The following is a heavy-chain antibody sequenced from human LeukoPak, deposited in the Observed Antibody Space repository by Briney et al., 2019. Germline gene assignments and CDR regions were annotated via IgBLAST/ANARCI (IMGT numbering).Heavy chain of an antibody. J-gene: IGHJ5*02. CDR1: GFTFSSYS. CDR2: ISSSSSTI. D-gene: IGHD4-17*01. V-gene: IGHV3-48*01. Sequence: GGSLRLSCAASGFTFSSYSMNWVRQAPGKGLEWVSYISSSSSTIYYADSVKGRFTISRDNAKNSLYLQMNSLRAEDTAVYYCARGFNGYWFDPWAREPWSPSPQ. CDR3: ARGFNGYWFDP.